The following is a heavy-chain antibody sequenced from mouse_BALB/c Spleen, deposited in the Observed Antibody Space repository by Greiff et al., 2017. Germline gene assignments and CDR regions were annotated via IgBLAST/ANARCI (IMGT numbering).Heavy chain of an antibody. CDR3: ARRGITRVVATSDWYFAV. V-gene: IGHV1S137*01. D-gene: IGHD1-1*01. J-gene: IGHJ1*01. CDR1: GYTFTDYA. CDR2: ISTYYGDA. Sequence: LQESGAELVRPGVSVKISCTGSGYTFTDYAMHWVKQSHAQSLEWIGVISTYYGDASYNQKFKGKATMTVDKSSSTAYMELARLTSEESAIYYCARRGITRVVATSDWYFAVWGAGTTVTVSS.